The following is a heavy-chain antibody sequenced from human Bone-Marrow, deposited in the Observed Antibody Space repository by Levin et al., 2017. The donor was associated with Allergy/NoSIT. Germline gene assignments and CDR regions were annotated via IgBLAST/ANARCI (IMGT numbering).Heavy chain of an antibody. J-gene: IGHJ5*02. V-gene: IGHV4-4*02. CDR2: INQRGTA. CDR1: GVSIDAYNW. Sequence: RPSETLSLTCDVSGVSIDAYNWWTWVRQPPGKGLQWIGEINQRGTATYNSSLKGRVLMSVDKSTNQFSLLVNSVTAADTAVYYCARINQASGFKNWFDPWGPGILVAVS. CDR3: ARINQASGFKNWFDP. D-gene: IGHD6-25*01.